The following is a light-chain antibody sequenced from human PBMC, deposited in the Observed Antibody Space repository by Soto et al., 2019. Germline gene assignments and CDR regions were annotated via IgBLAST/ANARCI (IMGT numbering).Light chain of an antibody. CDR3: QQRSDWLT. Sequence: TQSPSTLSASVGDRVTITCRASQSISSALAWYQQKPGQAPRLLIYDASDRATGIPARFSGSRSGTDFTLTISSLEPEDFAVYYCQQRSDWLTFGGGTRVEIK. J-gene: IGKJ4*01. CDR1: QSISSA. CDR2: DAS. V-gene: IGKV3-11*01.